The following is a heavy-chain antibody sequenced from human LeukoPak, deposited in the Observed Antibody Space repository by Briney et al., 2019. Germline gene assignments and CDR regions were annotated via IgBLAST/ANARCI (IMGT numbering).Heavy chain of an antibody. Sequence: SETLSLTCAVYGGSFSGYYWSWIRQPPGKGLEWIGEINHRGSTNYNPSLKSRVTISVDTSKNQFSLKLSSVTAADTAVYYCARHVGSSWYFDYWGQGTLVTVSS. CDR3: ARHVGSSWYFDY. J-gene: IGHJ4*02. V-gene: IGHV4-34*01. CDR1: GGSFSGYY. D-gene: IGHD6-13*01. CDR2: INHRGST.